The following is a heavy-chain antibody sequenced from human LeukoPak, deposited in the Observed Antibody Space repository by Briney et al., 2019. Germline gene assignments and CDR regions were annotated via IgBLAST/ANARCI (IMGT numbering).Heavy chain of an antibody. CDR2: INPNSGGT. D-gene: IGHD3-10*01. V-gene: IGHV1-2*02. CDR3: ARDPSWDYYGSGSYHGPPTYYFDY. J-gene: IGHJ4*02. Sequence: ASVKVSCKASGYTFTGYYMHWVRQAPGQGLEWMGWINPNSGGTNYAQKFQGRVTMTRDMSTSTVYMELSSLRSEDTAVYYCARDPSWDYYGSGSYHGPPTYYFDYWGQGTLVTVSS. CDR1: GYTFTGYY.